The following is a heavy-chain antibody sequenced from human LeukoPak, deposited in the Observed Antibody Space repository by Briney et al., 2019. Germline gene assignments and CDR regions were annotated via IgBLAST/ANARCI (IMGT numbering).Heavy chain of an antibody. Sequence: SETLSLTCTVSGGSISSYYWSWIRQPPGKGLEWIGYIYYGGSTNYNPSLKSRVTISVDTSKNQFSLKLSSVTAADTAVYYCASLDYWGQGTLVTVSS. CDR3: ASLDY. CDR1: GGSISSYY. CDR2: IYYGGST. J-gene: IGHJ4*02. V-gene: IGHV4-59*01.